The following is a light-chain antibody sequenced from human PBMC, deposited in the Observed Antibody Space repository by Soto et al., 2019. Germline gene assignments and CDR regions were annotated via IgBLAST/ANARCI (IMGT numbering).Light chain of an antibody. J-gene: IGKJ1*01. V-gene: IGKV4-1*01. CDR1: QSVLYSPNNKNY. Sequence: DIVMTQSPDSLAVSLGERATINCKSSQSVLYSPNNKNYLAWYQQKPGQPPKLLIYWASTRESGVPDRFSGSGLGQISLSPSAACRLKMWHYCQQYHSAPQSFGQGTKVEIK. CDR3: QQYHSAPQS. CDR2: WAS.